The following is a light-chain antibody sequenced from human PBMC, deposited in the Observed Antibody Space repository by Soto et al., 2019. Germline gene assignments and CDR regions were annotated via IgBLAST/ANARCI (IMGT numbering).Light chain of an antibody. Sequence: EIVMTQSPATLSVSPGERATLSCRASQYISNTLAWYQQKPGQAPRLLIYGASTRATGIPARFSGSGSGTEFTLTISSLQAEEFAVYYCQHYNSWPPWTFGQGTKVEI. J-gene: IGKJ1*01. V-gene: IGKV3-15*01. CDR2: GAS. CDR1: QYISNT. CDR3: QHYNSWPPWT.